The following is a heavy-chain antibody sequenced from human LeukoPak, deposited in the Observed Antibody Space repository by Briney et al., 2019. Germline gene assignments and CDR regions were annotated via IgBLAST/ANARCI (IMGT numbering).Heavy chain of an antibody. V-gene: IGHV5-10-1*01. CDR3: AKGRMTTVTTEDGFDI. Sequence: GESQRISCKGSGYSFTSFTSYWMTWVRQMPGKGLEWMGRIDPSDSYTNYSPSFQGHVTISVDKSISTAYLQWSSLKASDTAIYYCAKGRMTTVTTEDGFDIWGQGTMVTVSS. CDR2: IDPSDSYT. J-gene: IGHJ3*02. CDR1: GYSFTSFTSYW. D-gene: IGHD4-17*01.